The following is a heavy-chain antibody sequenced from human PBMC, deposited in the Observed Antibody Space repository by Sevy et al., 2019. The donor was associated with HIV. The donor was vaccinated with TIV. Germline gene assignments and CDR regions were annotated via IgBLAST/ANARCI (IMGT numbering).Heavy chain of an antibody. Sequence: GGSLRLSCAASGFTFSSYAMNWVRQAPGKGLEWVSAISGSGGSTYYADSVKGRFTISRANSKNTLYLQMNSLGAEDTAVYYCAKGMITIVDYWGQGTLVTVSS. CDR3: AKGMITIVDY. CDR1: GFTFSSYA. CDR2: ISGSGGST. J-gene: IGHJ4*02. D-gene: IGHD3-16*01. V-gene: IGHV3-23*01.